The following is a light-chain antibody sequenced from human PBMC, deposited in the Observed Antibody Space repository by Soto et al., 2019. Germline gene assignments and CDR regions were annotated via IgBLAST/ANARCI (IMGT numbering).Light chain of an antibody. Sequence: QSALTQPASASGSPGQSITISCTGTSSDVGAYNSVSWYQQHPGKAPKLMIYEVSNRPSGVSNRFSGSKSGNTASLTISGLQAEDEADYYCSSYTSSSTLVVFGGGTKLTVL. CDR3: SSYTSSSTLVV. CDR1: SSDVGAYNS. V-gene: IGLV2-14*01. CDR2: EVS. J-gene: IGLJ2*01.